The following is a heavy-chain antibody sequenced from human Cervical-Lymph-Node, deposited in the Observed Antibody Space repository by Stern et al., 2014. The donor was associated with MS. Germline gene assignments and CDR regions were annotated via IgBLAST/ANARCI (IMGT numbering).Heavy chain of an antibody. J-gene: IGHJ3*02. CDR3: ARRDYYDTSTYYDDAFDI. V-gene: IGHV4-59*01. D-gene: IGHD3-22*01. Sequence: QLPLQESGPGLVKASETLSLTCTVSGGSISTYYWTWIRQPPGKGLEWIGEISYSGDTNYNPSRKSRVTLSVDTSKNQFSLKLSSVTAADTAVYYCARRDYYDTSTYYDDAFDIWGQGTMVTVSS. CDR2: ISYSGDT. CDR1: GGSISTYY.